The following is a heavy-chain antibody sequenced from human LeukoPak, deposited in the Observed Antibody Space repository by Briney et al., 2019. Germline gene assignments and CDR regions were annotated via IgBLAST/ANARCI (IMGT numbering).Heavy chain of an antibody. V-gene: IGHV4-61*02. D-gene: IGHD6-19*01. CDR2: IYTSGST. CDR3: ARDHDSSGWYYFDY. CDR1: GGSISSGSYY. J-gene: IGHJ4*02. Sequence: PSQTLSLTCTVSGGSISSGSYYWSWIRQPAGKGLEWIRRIYTSGSTNYNPSLKSRVTISVDTSKNQFSLKLSSVTAADTAVYYCARDHDSSGWYYFDYWGQGTLVTASS.